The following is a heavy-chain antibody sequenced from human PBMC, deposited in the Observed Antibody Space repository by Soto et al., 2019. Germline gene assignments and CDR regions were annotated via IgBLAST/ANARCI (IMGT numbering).Heavy chain of an antibody. D-gene: IGHD1-7*01. J-gene: IGHJ4*02. CDR1: GFTFSSYA. CDR2: ISYDGSNK. CDR3: ARGITGTYTFLKQIFDS. V-gene: IGHV3-30-3*01. Sequence: GGSLRLSCAASGFTFSSYAMHWVRQAPGKGLEWVAVISYDGSNKYYADSVKGRFTISRDNSKNTLYLQMNSLRAEDTAVYYCARGITGTYTFLKQIFDSWGQGTLVTVSS.